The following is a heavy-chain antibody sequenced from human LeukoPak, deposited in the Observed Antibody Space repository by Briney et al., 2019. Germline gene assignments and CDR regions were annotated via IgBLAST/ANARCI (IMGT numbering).Heavy chain of an antibody. CDR2: IYTSGST. D-gene: IGHD6-13*01. CDR1: GGSISSYY. CDR3: ARDGIAAAGPDYYGMDV. J-gene: IGHJ6*02. V-gene: IGHV4-4*07. Sequence: PSETLSLTCTVSGGSISSYYWSWIRQPAGKGLEWIGRIYTSGSTNYNPSLKSRVTMSVDTSKNQFSLKLSSVTAADTAVYYCARDGIAAAGPDYYGMDVWGQGTTATVSS.